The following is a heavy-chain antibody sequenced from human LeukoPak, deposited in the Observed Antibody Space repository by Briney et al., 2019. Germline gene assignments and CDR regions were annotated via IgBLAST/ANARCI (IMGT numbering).Heavy chain of an antibody. CDR3: ARSVGELLFSGAFDV. CDR2: IYSGAGA. V-gene: IGHV3-66*01. D-gene: IGHD3-10*01. Sequence: GGSLRLSCAASGFTVSSYYMNWVRQAPGKGLEWVSVIYSGAGAYSADSVKGRFTISRDNSKNTLYLQMNSLRADDTAVYYCARSVGELLFSGAFDVWGQGTMVTVSS. CDR1: GFTVSSYY. J-gene: IGHJ3*01.